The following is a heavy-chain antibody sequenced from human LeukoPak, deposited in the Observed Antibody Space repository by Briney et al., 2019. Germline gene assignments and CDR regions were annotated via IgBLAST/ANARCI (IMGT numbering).Heavy chain of an antibody. V-gene: IGHV3-23*01. CDR3: ARDLAIAVAGTRYYYYGMDV. J-gene: IGHJ6*02. D-gene: IGHD6-19*01. CDR2: FKTNSGQV. Sequence: GGSLRLSCVASGFTFSDYAMNWVRQAPGKGLEWVSTFKTNSGQVYYAESVRGRFTISRVNSKNTLYLQMNSLRAEDTAVCYCARDLAIAVAGTRYYYYGMDVWGQGTTVTVSS. CDR1: GFTFSDYA.